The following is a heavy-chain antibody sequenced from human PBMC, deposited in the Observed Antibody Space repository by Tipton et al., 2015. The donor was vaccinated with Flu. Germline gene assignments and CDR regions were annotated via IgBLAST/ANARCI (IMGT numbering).Heavy chain of an antibody. J-gene: IGHJ4*02. CDR1: GGSMSSFY. CDR3: VRGWGSGTYVIFDY. D-gene: IGHD3-10*01. Sequence: TLSPTCTVSGGSMSSFYWSWIRKPAGKGLEWMGRMYAGGNTKYNPSLKSRVTMSVDTSKNQFSLRLTSVTAADTAVYYCVRGWGSGTYVIFDYWGQGPLVSVSS. V-gene: IGHV4-4*07. CDR2: MYAGGNT.